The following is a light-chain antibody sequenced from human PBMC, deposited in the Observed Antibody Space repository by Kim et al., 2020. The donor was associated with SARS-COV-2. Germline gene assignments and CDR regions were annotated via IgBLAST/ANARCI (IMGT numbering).Light chain of an antibody. V-gene: IGKV1-5*03. Sequence: DIQMTQSPSTLSASVGDRVTITCRASQSINSWLAWYQQRPGKAPRLLIFQASGLQSGVPSRFSGSGSGTEYTLTISSLQPDDFATYYCQHYNGYWTFGQGTKVDIK. CDR2: QAS. CDR1: QSINSW. CDR3: QHYNGYWT. J-gene: IGKJ1*01.